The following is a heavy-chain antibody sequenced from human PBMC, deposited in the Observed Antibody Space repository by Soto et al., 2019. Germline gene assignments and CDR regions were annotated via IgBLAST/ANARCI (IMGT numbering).Heavy chain of an antibody. J-gene: IGHJ5*02. V-gene: IGHV2-5*02. CDR2: IYWDDDK. CDR1: GFSLSTSGVG. D-gene: IGHD3-22*01. CDR3: AHSREYYYDSSGYSNWFDP. Sequence: QITLKESGPPLVKPTQTLTLTCTFSGFSLSTSGVGVGWIRQPPGKALEWLALIYWDDDKRYSPSLKSRLTIPKDTSKNQVVLTMTNMDPVDTATYYCAHSREYYYDSSGYSNWFDPWGQGTLVTVSS.